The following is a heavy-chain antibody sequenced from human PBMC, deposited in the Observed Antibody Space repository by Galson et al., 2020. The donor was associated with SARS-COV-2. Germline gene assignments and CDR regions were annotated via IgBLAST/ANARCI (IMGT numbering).Heavy chain of an antibody. CDR3: ARGSNNWGRGFFDL. CDR1: GYTFTGYY. CDR2: INPDSGGT. J-gene: IGHJ2*01. V-gene: IGHV1-2*04. D-gene: IGHD7-27*01. Sequence: ASVKVSCKASGYTFTGYYIHWVRQAPGQGLEWMGWINPDSGGTNYAQKFQDWVTMTRDTYITTAYMELSRLRSDDTAVYYCARGSNNWGRGFFDLWGRGTLVTVSS.